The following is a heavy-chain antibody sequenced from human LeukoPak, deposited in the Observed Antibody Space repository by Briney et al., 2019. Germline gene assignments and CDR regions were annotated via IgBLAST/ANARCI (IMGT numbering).Heavy chain of an antibody. CDR1: GFTFSSYE. J-gene: IGHJ4*02. D-gene: IGHD3-22*01. Sequence: GGSLRLSCAASGFTFSSYEMNWVRQAPGKGLEWVSYISSSGTTTYYADSVKGRFTISRDNAKNSLYLQMNSLRVEDTAVYYCAREPRLGYWGQGTLVIVSS. CDR2: ISSSGTTT. V-gene: IGHV3-48*03. CDR3: AREPRLGY.